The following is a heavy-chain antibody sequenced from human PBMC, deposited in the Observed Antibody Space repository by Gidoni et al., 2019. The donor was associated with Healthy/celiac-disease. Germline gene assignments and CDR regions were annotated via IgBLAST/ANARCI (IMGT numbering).Heavy chain of an antibody. D-gene: IGHD3-3*01. CDR1: GFTFSSYA. CDR2: ISGSGGST. J-gene: IGHJ3*02. CDR3: AKDGPVVRFLEWRPPHDAFDI. Sequence: EVQLLESGGGLVQPGGSLRLSCAASGFTFSSYAMSGVRQAPGKGLEWVSAISGSGGSTYYADSVKGRFTISRDNSKNTLYLQMNSLRAEDTAVYYCAKDGPVVRFLEWRPPHDAFDIWGQGTMVTVSS. V-gene: IGHV3-23*01.